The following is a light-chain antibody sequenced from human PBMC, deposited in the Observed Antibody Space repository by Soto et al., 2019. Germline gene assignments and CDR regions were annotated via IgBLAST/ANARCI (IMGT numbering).Light chain of an antibody. V-gene: IGKV3-15*01. CDR3: QQYSNWPPIT. J-gene: IGKJ5*01. CDR2: ATS. CDR1: QSVSTK. Sequence: EIVMTQSPATLSVSPGERATLSCRASQSVSTKVAWYQQKPCQGPRLLIYATSTRATGAPARFSGSGSGTEFTLTIISLQSEDFAVYYCQQYSNWPPITFGQGTRLEIK.